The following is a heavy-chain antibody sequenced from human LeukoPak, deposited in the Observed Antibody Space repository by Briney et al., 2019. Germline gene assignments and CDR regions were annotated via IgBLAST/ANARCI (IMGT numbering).Heavy chain of an antibody. CDR2: IWYGGSNK. V-gene: IGHV3-33*08. CDR1: GFTFSSYG. CDR3: ARSGYCSSTSCYTDWFDP. J-gene: IGHJ5*02. Sequence: GGSLRLSCAASGFTFSSYGMHWVRQAPGKGLEWVAVIWYGGSNKYYADSVKGRFTISRDNSKNTLYLQMNSLRAEDTAVYYCARSGYCSSTSCYTDWFDPWGQGTLVTVSS. D-gene: IGHD2-2*02.